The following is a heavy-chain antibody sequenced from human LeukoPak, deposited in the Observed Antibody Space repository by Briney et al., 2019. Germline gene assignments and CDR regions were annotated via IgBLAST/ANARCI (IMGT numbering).Heavy chain of an antibody. CDR3: AKGVAAAGILDY. CDR2: ISGSGGST. J-gene: IGHJ4*02. V-gene: IGHV3-23*01. Sequence: GGSLRLSCAASGFTFSSYAMSWVRQAPGKGLERVSAISGSGGSTYYADSVKGRFTISRDNSKNTLYLQMNSLRAEDTAVYYCAKGVAAAGILDYWGQGTLVTVSS. CDR1: GFTFSSYA. D-gene: IGHD6-13*01.